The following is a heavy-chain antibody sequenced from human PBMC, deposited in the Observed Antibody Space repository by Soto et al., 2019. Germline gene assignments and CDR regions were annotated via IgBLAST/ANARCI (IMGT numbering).Heavy chain of an antibody. D-gene: IGHD3-22*01. CDR1: GGSISSGEYY. CDR2: IYYSGST. J-gene: IGHJ5*02. Sequence: SETLSLTCTVSGGSISSGEYYWGWIRQPPGKGLEWSGYIYYSGSTYYNPSLKSRVTISVDTSKNQFSLKLSSVTAADTAVYYCARESSYYDSSGYYYVSWFDPWGQGTLVTVSS. CDR3: ARESSYYDSSGYYYVSWFDP. V-gene: IGHV4-30-4*01.